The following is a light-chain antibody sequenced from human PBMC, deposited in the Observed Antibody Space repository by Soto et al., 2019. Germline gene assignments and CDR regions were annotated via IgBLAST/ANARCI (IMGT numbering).Light chain of an antibody. CDR2: SAS. CDR3: QQRSNWPPT. V-gene: IGKV3D-20*02. J-gene: IGKJ4*01. CDR1: QSFSSSN. Sequence: EVVLTQSPGTLSLSPGERATLSCRASQSFSSSNLAWYQHKPGQPPKLIVYSASRRATGIPDRFSGSGSGTDFTLTISRLEPEDFALYYCQQRSNWPPTFGGGTKVEIK.